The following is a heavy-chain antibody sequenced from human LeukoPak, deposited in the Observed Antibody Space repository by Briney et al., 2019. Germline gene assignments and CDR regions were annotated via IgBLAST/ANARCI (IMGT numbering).Heavy chain of an antibody. V-gene: IGHV4-59*01. Sequence: SETLSLTRTVSGGSISSYYWSWIRQPPGKGLEWIRYIYYSGSTNYNPSLKSRVTISVDTSKNQFSLKLSSVTAADTAVYYCASNDGYNAFDYWGQGTLVTVSS. CDR2: IYYSGST. J-gene: IGHJ4*02. D-gene: IGHD5-24*01. CDR1: GGSISSYY. CDR3: ASNDGYNAFDY.